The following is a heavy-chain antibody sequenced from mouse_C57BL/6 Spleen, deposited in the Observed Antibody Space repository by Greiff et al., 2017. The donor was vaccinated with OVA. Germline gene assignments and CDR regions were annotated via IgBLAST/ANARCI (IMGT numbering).Heavy chain of an antibody. CDR3: ARGIYGSSYDWYFDV. V-gene: IGHV1-82*01. CDR1: GYAFSSSW. J-gene: IGHJ1*03. CDR2: IYPGDGDT. D-gene: IGHD1-1*01. Sequence: VQVVESGPELVKPGASVKISCKASGYAFSSSWMNWVKQRPGKGLEWIGRIYPGDGDTNYNGKFKGKATLTADKSSSTAYMQLSSLTSEDSAVYFCARGIYGSSYDWYFDVWGTGTTVTVSS.